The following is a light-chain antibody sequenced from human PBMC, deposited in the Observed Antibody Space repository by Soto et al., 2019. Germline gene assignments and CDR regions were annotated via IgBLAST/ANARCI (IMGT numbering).Light chain of an antibody. CDR3: TSYVGDDIWV. CDR2: EVT. CDR1: SSDVGAYKY. J-gene: IGLJ3*02. Sequence: QSALTQPPSASGSPGQSVTISCTGTSSDVGAYKYVSWYQQDPGKAPKLMIYEVTKRPSGVPDRFSGSKSGNTASLTGSGLQAEDEADYYCTSYVGDDIWVFGGGTKLTVL. V-gene: IGLV2-8*01.